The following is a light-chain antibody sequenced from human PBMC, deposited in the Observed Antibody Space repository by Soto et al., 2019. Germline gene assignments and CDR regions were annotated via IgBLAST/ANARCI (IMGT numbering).Light chain of an antibody. CDR3: CSYAGIYTFV. CDR2: DVS. V-gene: IGLV2-11*01. CDR1: SSDVGVYNY. Sequence: QSVLTQPRSVSGSPGQSVTISCTGTSSDVGVYNYVSWYQQYPGKAPKIMIYDVSKRPSGVPDRFSGSKSDNTASLTISGLQAEDEADYYCCSYAGIYTFVFGSGTKVTVL. J-gene: IGLJ1*01.